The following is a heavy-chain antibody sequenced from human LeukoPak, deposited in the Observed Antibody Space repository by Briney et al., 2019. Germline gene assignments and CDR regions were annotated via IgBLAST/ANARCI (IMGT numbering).Heavy chain of an antibody. CDR1: GFTFSSYG. CDR2: IWYDGSNK. V-gene: IGHV3-33*01. J-gene: IGHJ4*02. Sequence: GGSLRLSCAASGFTFSSYGMHWVRQAPGKGLEWVAVIWYDGSNKYYADSVKGRFTISRDNSKNTLYLQMNSLRVEDTAVYYCARDLGDIVVVPAAMPFDYWGQGTLVTVSS. D-gene: IGHD2-2*01. CDR3: ARDLGDIVVVPAAMPFDY.